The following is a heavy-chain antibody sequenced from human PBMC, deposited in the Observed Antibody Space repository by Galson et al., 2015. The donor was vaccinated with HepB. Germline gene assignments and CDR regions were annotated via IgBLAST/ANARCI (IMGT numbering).Heavy chain of an antibody. Sequence: SLRLSCAASGIIFTKAWMSWVRQAPGKGLEWVGQIKRKTDGGTTDYAAPVKGRFTISRDDSKNTLYLQMNSLKTEDTAVYYCTARCTSSYCSYYHALDVWGQGTTVTVSS. CDR3: TARCTSSYCSYYHALDV. J-gene: IGHJ6*02. D-gene: IGHD2-8*01. CDR2: IKRKTDGGTT. CDR1: GIIFTKAW. V-gene: IGHV3-15*01.